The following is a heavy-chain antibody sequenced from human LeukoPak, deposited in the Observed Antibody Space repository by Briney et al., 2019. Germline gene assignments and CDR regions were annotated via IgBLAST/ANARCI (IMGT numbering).Heavy chain of an antibody. J-gene: IGHJ4*02. D-gene: IGHD3-3*01. CDR1: GFTFTTYA. CDR2: VSGSGGDK. CDR3: AKDFARAR. V-gene: IGHV3-23*01. Sequence: SGGSLRLSCAASGFTFTTYAMSWVHQAPGKGLEWVSAVSGSGGDKYYADSVKGRFTISRDNSKNTLYLQMNSLRAEDTAVYYCAKDFARARWGQGTLVTVSS.